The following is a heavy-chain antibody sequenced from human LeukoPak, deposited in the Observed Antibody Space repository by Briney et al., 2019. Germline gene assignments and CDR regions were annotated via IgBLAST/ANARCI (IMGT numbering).Heavy chain of an antibody. Sequence: GASVKVSCKASGYTFTDYYMHWVRQAPGQGLEWMGRINPHNGGTNYVQKFQGRVTMTRDTSISTVYMELSRLRSDDTAVYYCARGSSNWELYSFDYWGQGTLVTVSS. CDR3: ARGSSNWELYSFDY. CDR2: INPHNGGT. V-gene: IGHV1-2*06. D-gene: IGHD6-13*01. CDR1: GYTFTDYY. J-gene: IGHJ4*02.